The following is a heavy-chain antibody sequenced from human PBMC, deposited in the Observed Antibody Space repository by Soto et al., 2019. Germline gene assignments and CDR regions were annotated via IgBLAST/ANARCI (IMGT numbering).Heavy chain of an antibody. CDR2: IIPIFGTA. Sequence: SVKVSCKASGGTFSSYAISWVRQSPGQGLEWMGGIIPIFGTANYAQKFQGRVTITADKSTGTAYMELSSMRSEDTAVYYCARGGTAMDPDARYFDYWGQGTLVTVSS. V-gene: IGHV1-69*06. CDR3: ARGGTAMDPDARYFDY. CDR1: GGTFSSYA. D-gene: IGHD5-18*01. J-gene: IGHJ4*02.